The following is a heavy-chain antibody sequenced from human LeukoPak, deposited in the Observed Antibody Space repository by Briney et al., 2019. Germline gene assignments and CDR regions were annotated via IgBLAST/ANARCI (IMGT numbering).Heavy chain of an antibody. D-gene: IGHD3-22*01. CDR2: ISGSGGST. J-gene: IGHJ4*02. CDR1: GFTFSSYA. CDR3: ARGSGYFLDFDY. V-gene: IGHV3-23*01. Sequence: GGSLRLSCAASGFTFSSYAMSWVRQAPGKGLEWVSAISGSGGSTYYADSVKGRFTISRDSSKNTLYLQMNSLRAEDTAVYYCARGSGYFLDFDYWGQGTLLTVSS.